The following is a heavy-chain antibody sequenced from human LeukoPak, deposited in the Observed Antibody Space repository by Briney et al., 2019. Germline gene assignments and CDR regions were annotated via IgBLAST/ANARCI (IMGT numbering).Heavy chain of an antibody. CDR3: ARGRYYYDSSGYFHFDY. CDR1: GYTFTGYY. V-gene: IGHV1-8*03. D-gene: IGHD3-22*01. Sequence: ASVKVSCKASGYTFTGYYMHWVRQAPGQGLEWMGWMNPNSGNTGYAQKFQGRVTITRNTSISTAYMELSSLRSEDTAVYYCARGRYYYDSSGYFHFDYWGQGTLVTVSS. CDR2: MNPNSGNT. J-gene: IGHJ4*02.